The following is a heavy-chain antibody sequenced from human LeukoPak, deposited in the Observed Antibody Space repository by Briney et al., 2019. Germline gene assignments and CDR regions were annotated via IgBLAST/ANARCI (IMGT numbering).Heavy chain of an antibody. D-gene: IGHD6-13*01. J-gene: IGHJ4*02. V-gene: IGHV3-30*18. CDR1: GFTFSNYG. CDR3: AKDPDRAASFFFDY. CDR2: ISYDGSDK. Sequence: QPGGSLRLSCAASGFTFSNYGMHCVRQAPGKGLQWVAVISYDGSDKYYADSVKGRVTISRDNSKNTLYLQMNSLRAEDTAVYYCAKDPDRAASFFFDYWGQGTLVTISS.